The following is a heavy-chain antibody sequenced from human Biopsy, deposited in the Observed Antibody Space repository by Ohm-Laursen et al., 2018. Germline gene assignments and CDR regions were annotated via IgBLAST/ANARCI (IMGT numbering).Heavy chain of an antibody. V-gene: IGHV1-46*01. CDR3: ARESPLRLGVCGAIRCFKEVFGMDV. J-gene: IGHJ6*02. CDR2: VNPVAEAT. CDR1: GYNFGNYY. Sequence: ASVKVSCKASGYNFGNYYINWVRKAPGQGLEWLGVVNPVAEATMYAQKFQDRITLTRDASTNTVYMDLTSLTSDDTAVYYCARESPLRLGVCGAIRCFKEVFGMDVWGQGTTVIVSS. D-gene: IGHD2-21*01.